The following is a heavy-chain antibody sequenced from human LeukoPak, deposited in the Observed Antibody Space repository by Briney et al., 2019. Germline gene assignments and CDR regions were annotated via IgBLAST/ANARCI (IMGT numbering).Heavy chain of an antibody. V-gene: IGHV3-48*01. D-gene: IGHD3-3*01. CDR3: ARNLDFWSAYRSAFDI. CDR2: IDTSGSAI. Sequence: GGSLRLSCAASGFSFSRHTIDWVRQAPGKGLEWVSYIDTSGSAIYYADPVKGRFTISRDNANNSLYLQMNSLRAEDTAVYYCARNLDFWSAYRSAFDIWGQGTMVTVSS. J-gene: IGHJ3*02. CDR1: GFSFSRHT.